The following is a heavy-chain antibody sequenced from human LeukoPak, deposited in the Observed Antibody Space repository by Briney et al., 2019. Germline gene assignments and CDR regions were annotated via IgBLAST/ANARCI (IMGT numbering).Heavy chain of an antibody. CDR3: ASTPRRAPVGASTPYYYYGMDV. Sequence: GGSLRLSCAASGFTFSSYAMSWVRQAPGKGLEWVANIKLDGSEKNYVDSVKGRFTISRDNTKNSLYLQMNSLRAEDTAVYYCASTPRRAPVGASTPYYYYGMDVWGQGTTVTVSS. CDR2: IKLDGSEK. D-gene: IGHD1-26*01. CDR1: GFTFSSYA. V-gene: IGHV3-7*03. J-gene: IGHJ6*02.